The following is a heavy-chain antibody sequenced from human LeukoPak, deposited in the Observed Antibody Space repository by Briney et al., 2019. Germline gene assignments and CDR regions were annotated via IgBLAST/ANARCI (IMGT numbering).Heavy chain of an antibody. D-gene: IGHD3-10*01. CDR3: AKEDGYYGAGSYSFDY. J-gene: IGHJ4*02. Sequence: GGSPRLSCAASGFSLTNYAMTLVRQAPGKGLEWFSGISGSGGSRYYADSVKGRFTISRDTSKNTLYLQLNSLRGEDTAVYYCAKEDGYYGAGSYSFDYWGQGTLVTVSS. V-gene: IGHV3-23*01. CDR1: GFSLTNYA. CDR2: ISGSGGSR.